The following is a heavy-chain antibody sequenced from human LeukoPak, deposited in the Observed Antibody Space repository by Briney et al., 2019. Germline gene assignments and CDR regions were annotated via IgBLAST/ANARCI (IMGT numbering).Heavy chain of an antibody. CDR1: GGSLSSSRYY. Sequence: PSETLSLTCTVYGGSLSSSRYYWGSIRQPPGKGLEWLGSIYYTGSTYYNPSHKSRVTIAVITSKNLFSLKLSSVTAADTAVYYGASRMYSSSSRLNFDYWGQGTLVTVSS. J-gene: IGHJ4*02. CDR3: ASRMYSSSSRLNFDY. D-gene: IGHD6-6*01. CDR2: IYYTGST. V-gene: IGHV4-39*01.